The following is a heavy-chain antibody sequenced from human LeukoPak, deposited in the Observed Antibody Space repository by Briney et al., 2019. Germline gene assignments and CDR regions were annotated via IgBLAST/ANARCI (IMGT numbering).Heavy chain of an antibody. CDR2: IYHSGST. CDR3: ARELGNY. D-gene: IGHD1-26*01. Sequence: PSETLSLTGAVSGGSISSGGYSWSWIRQPPGKGLEWIGYIYHSGSTYYNPSLKSRVTISVDRSKNQFSLKLSSVTAADTAVYYCARELGNYWGQGTLVTVSS. CDR1: GGSISSGGYS. V-gene: IGHV4-30-2*01. J-gene: IGHJ4*02.